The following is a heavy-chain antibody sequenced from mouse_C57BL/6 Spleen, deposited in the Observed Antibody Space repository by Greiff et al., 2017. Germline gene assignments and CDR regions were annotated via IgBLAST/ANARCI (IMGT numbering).Heavy chain of an antibody. CDR1: GYTFTNYW. Sequence: VQLQQSGAELVRPGTSVKMSCKASGYTFTNYWIGWAKQRPGHGLEWIGDIYPGGGYTNYNEKFKGTATLTADKSSSTAYMQYSSLTSEDSAIYYCARRTGTGYFDYWGQGTTLTVSS. CDR2: IYPGGGYT. V-gene: IGHV1-63*01. J-gene: IGHJ2*01. D-gene: IGHD4-1*01. CDR3: ARRTGTGYFDY.